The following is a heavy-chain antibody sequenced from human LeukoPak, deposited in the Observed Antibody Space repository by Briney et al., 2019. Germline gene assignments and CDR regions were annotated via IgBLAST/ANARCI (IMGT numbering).Heavy chain of an antibody. J-gene: IGHJ6*03. CDR3: AGYDTHYYYMDV. Sequence: SETLSLTCTVSGYSISSGYYWGWIRQPPGKGLEWIGSIYHSGSTYYNPSLKSRVTISVDTSKNQFSLKLSSVTAADTAVYYCAGYDTHYYYMDVWGKGTTVTVSS. D-gene: IGHD3-22*01. V-gene: IGHV4-38-2*02. CDR1: GYSISSGYY. CDR2: IYHSGST.